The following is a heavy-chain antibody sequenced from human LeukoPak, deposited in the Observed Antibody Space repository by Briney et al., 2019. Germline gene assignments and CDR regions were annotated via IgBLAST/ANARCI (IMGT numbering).Heavy chain of an antibody. J-gene: IGHJ4*02. CDR2: ISHDGTNR. CDR1: GFAFSRYG. CDR3: ARGPGALDY. D-gene: IGHD2-2*01. Sequence: GRSLRLSCAASGFAFSRYGMLWVRQAPGKGLEGVALISHDGTNRNHADSVKGRFTISRDNSNNTLYLQMSSLRAEDTAVYYCARGPGALDYWGQGALSPSPQ. V-gene: IGHV3-30*03.